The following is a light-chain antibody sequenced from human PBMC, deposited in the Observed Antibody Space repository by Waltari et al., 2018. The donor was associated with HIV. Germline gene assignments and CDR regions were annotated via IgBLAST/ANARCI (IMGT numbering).Light chain of an antibody. V-gene: IGKV1-5*03. Sequence: DIQMTQSPSTLSASVGDRVTITCRASQSINFWLAWYQQKPGRAPKLLMYEASILENGVPSRFSGSKSGTEFTLTISSLQPDDSATYYCQQYNTYSRTFGQGTKVDIK. J-gene: IGKJ1*01. CDR2: EAS. CDR1: QSINFW. CDR3: QQYNTYSRT.